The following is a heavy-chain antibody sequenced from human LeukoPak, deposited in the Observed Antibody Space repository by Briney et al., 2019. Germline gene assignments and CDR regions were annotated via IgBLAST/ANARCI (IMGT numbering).Heavy chain of an antibody. J-gene: IGHJ4*02. Sequence: GGSLRLSCAASGFTCSSYAMSWLRQAPGKGLELGSVISGSGGSTYYADSVKGRFTISRDNSKNTLYLQMNSLSAEDTDVYYCARGPSGYHNTGGQGTLVTVSS. V-gene: IGHV3-23*01. CDR2: ISGSGGST. D-gene: IGHD5-12*01. CDR1: GFTCSSYA. CDR3: ARGPSGYHNT.